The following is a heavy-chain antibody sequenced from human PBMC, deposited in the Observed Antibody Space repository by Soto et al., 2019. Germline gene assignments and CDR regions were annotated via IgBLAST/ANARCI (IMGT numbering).Heavy chain of an antibody. V-gene: IGHV1-2*04. Sequence: GASVKVSCKASGYTLTAHYTHWVRQAPGQGLEWMGWINPNSGDTNYAQQFQGWVTMTRDTSISTAYMELSRLTSGDTAVYYCARYDFWSGSFDYWGQGTLVTVSS. CDR3: ARYDFWSGSFDY. D-gene: IGHD3-3*01. J-gene: IGHJ4*02. CDR1: GYTLTAHY. CDR2: INPNSGDT.